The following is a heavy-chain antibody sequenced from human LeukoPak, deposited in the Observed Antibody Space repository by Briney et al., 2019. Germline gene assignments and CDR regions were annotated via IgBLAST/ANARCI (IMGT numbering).Heavy chain of an antibody. CDR1: GYRFDIYW. D-gene: IGHD3-16*01. V-gene: IGHV5-51*01. CDR2: IYPGDSDT. Sequence: GESLKISCHGSGYRFDIYWIAWVRQMPGKGLEFIGFIYPGDSDTRYSPSFQGQVTMAADKSISTAYLHLKASDTAIYYCARRRLAQESIRPGIDAFDVWGQGTVVTVSS. J-gene: IGHJ3*01. CDR3: ARRRLAQESIRPGIDAFDV.